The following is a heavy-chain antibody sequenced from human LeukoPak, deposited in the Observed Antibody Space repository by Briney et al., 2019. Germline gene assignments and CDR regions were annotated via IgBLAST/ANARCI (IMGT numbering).Heavy chain of an antibody. CDR3: AKGGDGSYYSRADC. Sequence: PGGSLRLSCAASGFTFSSYTMSWVRQAPGKGLEWVSTIGGSASGTFYADSVKGRFTISRDNSKNTLYLQMNSLRAEDTAVYYCAKGGDGSYYSRADCWGQGPLVTVSS. V-gene: IGHV3-23*01. CDR2: IGGSASGT. J-gene: IGHJ4*02. D-gene: IGHD2-15*01. CDR1: GFTFSSYT.